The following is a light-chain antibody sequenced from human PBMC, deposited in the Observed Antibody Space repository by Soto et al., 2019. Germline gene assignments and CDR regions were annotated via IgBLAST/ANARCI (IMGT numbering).Light chain of an antibody. V-gene: IGKV1-6*01. J-gene: IGKJ1*01. Sequence: AIQMTQSPSSLSASVGDRVTITCRASQGIRNDLGWYQQKPGKAPKLLISDASSLQSGVPSRFSGSGSGTDFTLTISSLQPEDVATYYCLQYYNSHRTFGQGTKVEIK. CDR3: LQYYNSHRT. CDR1: QGIRND. CDR2: DAS.